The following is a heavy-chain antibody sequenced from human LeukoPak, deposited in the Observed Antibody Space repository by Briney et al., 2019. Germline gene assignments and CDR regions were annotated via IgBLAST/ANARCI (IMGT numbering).Heavy chain of an antibody. CDR3: AKDLTYGGTLGGFDP. J-gene: IGHJ5*02. V-gene: IGHV3-23*01. D-gene: IGHD4-23*01. CDR2: ISGSGGST. Sequence: PGGSLRLSCAASGFTFSSYAMSWVRQAPGKGLEWVSAISGSGGSTYYADSVKGRFTISRDNSKNTLYLQMNSLRAEDTAVYYCAKDLTYGGTLGGFDPWGQGTLVTVSS. CDR1: GFTFSSYA.